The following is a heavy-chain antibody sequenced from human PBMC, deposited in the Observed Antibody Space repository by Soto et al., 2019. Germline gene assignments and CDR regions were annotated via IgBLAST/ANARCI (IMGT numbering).Heavy chain of an antibody. V-gene: IGHV4-59*08. J-gene: IGHJ6*03. CDR2: IYYSGST. CDR3: VRRKTGSSSRWAYYYYMDV. Sequence: SDTLSPTCTVSGGPISTYYWSWIRQPPGKGLEVIGYIYYSGSTNYTPSLKGRVTISVDTSKNQFSLKLSSVTAADTAVYYCVRRKTGSSSRWAYYYYMDVWGKGTTVTVSS. D-gene: IGHD1-1*01. CDR1: GGPISTYY.